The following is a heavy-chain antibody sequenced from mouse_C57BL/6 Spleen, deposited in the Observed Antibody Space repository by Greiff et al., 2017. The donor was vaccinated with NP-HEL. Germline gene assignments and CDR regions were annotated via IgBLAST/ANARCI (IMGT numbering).Heavy chain of an antibody. CDR1: GYTFTGYW. Sequence: QVQLQQSGAELMKPGASVKLSCKATGYTFTGYWIEWVKQRPGHGLEWIGEILPGSGSTNYNEKFKGKATFTADPSSNTAYMQLSSLTTEDSAIYYCARGAHMVKTYYWGQGTTLTVSS. CDR3: ARGAHMVKTYY. D-gene: IGHD2-2*01. CDR2: ILPGSGST. V-gene: IGHV1-9*01. J-gene: IGHJ2*01.